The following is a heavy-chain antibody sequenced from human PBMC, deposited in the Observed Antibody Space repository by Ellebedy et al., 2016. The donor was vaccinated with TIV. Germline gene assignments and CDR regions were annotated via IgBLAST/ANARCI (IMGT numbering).Heavy chain of an antibody. J-gene: IGHJ4*02. Sequence: GESLKISCAASGFTFSSYWMHWVRQAPGKGLVWVSRINSDGSSTSYADSVKGRFTISRDNAKNSLYLQMNSLRAEDTAVYYCATLLGPGDYWGQGTLVTVSS. V-gene: IGHV3-74*01. D-gene: IGHD1-26*01. CDR2: INSDGSST. CDR3: ATLLGPGDY. CDR1: GFTFSSYW.